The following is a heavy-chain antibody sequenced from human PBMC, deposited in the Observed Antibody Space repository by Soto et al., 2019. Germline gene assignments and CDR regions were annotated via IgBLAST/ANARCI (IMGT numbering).Heavy chain of an antibody. D-gene: IGHD5-18*01. CDR3: AKGGGYRSGTNDAFYS. CDR2: ISDDGNNK. J-gene: IGHJ3*02. Sequence: VGTLRRPCVASGFTFRHYGMHWVRNAPGKGLERVAVISDDGNNKYNAASVQGRFTISRDNSKNTLYLHMNSLRADDTAVYYCAKGGGYRSGTNDAFYSWGQGTRVTVSS. V-gene: IGHV3-30*18. CDR1: GFTFRHYG.